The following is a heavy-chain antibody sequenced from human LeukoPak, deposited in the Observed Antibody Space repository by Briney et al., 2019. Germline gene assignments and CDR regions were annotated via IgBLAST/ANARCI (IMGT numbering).Heavy chain of an antibody. D-gene: IGHD3-22*01. Sequence: PSETLSLTCTVSGGSISSHYWSWIRQPPGKGPEWIGYIYYSGSTNYNPSLKSRVTISVDTSKNQFSLKLSSVTAADTAVYYCARCPYDSSGYPNYYYYMDVWGKGTTVTVSS. V-gene: IGHV4-59*11. J-gene: IGHJ6*03. CDR1: GGSISSHY. CDR3: ARCPYDSSGYPNYYYYMDV. CDR2: IYYSGST.